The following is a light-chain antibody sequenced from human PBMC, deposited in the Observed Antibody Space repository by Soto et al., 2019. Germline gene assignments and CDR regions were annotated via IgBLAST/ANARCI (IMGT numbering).Light chain of an antibody. Sequence: IQMTQSPSTLSASVGDRDTITCRASQSIRSWLAWYQQKPGKAPKLLIYDASSLESGVPSRFSGSGSGTEFTLTISSLQPDDFATYYCQQYNSYSWTFGQGTKVDIK. CDR2: DAS. CDR3: QQYNSYSWT. J-gene: IGKJ1*01. CDR1: QSIRSW. V-gene: IGKV1-5*01.